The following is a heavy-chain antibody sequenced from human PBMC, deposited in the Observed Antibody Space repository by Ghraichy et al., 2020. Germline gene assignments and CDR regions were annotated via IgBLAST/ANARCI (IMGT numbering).Heavy chain of an antibody. V-gene: IGHV3-7*01. CDR3: VRGLWLFGEYYFDY. CDR1: GFTLSNYW. D-gene: IGHD5-18*01. CDR2: IKQDGSEK. Sequence: GGSLRLSCAASGFTLSNYWMSWVRQAPGKGLEWVANIKQDGSEKYYVDSVKGRFTISRDNAKNSLYMQMNSLRAEDTAVYYCVRGLWLFGEYYFDYWGQGTLVTVSS. J-gene: IGHJ4*02.